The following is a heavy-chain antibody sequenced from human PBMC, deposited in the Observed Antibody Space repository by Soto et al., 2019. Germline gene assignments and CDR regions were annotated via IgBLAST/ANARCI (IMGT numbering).Heavy chain of an antibody. CDR1: GFTFSGYA. J-gene: IGHJ4*02. V-gene: IGHV3-30-3*01. CDR2: ISYDGSDK. D-gene: IGHD3-22*01. CDR3: ARDYYKYYDSSGYYRSPAY. Sequence: GGSLRLSCAASGFTFSGYAMHWVRQAPDKGLEWVAVISYDGSDKDYADSVKGRFTISRDNSRNTLFLQMNSLRAEDTAVYYCARDYYKYYDSSGYYRSPAYWGQGTLVTVSS.